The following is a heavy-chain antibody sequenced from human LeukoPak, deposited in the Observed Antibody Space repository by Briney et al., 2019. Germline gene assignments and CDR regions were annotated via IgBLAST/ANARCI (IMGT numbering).Heavy chain of an antibody. Sequence: SETLSLTCTVSGGSISRSSYYWGWIRQPPGKGLEWIGSIYYSESTYYNPSLKSRVTISVDPSKNQFSLKLCSVTAADAAVYYCARHIGGRYYYYYMDVWGKGTTVTVSS. J-gene: IGHJ6*03. CDR3: ARHIGGRYYYYYMDV. CDR1: GGSISRSSYY. CDR2: IYYSEST. V-gene: IGHV4-39*01. D-gene: IGHD3-16*02.